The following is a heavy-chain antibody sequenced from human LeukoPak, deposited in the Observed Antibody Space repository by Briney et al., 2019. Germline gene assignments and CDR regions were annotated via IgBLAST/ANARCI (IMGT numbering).Heavy chain of an antibody. D-gene: IGHD3-22*01. J-gene: IGHJ4*02. Sequence: ASVKVSCKASGYTFTSYAMHWVRQAPGQRLEWMGWINAGNGNTKYSQKFQGRVTITRDTSASTAYVELSSLRSEDTAVYYCARVRDSSGYIPPVDYWGQGTLVTVSS. CDR2: INAGNGNT. CDR1: GYTFTSYA. V-gene: IGHV1-3*01. CDR3: ARVRDSSGYIPPVDY.